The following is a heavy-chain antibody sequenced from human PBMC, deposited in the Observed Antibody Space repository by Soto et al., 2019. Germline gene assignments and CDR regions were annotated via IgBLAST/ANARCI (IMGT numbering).Heavy chain of an antibody. V-gene: IGHV1-18*01. CDR1: GYTFTSYG. D-gene: IGHD1-26*01. Sequence: ASVTVSCQASGYTFTSYGISWVRQAPGQGLEWMGWISAYNGNTNYVQKLQGRVTMTTDTSTSTAYMELRSLRSDDTAVYYCARGGTVGATYYYYYGMDVWGQGTTVTVSS. CDR2: ISAYNGNT. J-gene: IGHJ6*02. CDR3: ARGGTVGATYYYYYGMDV.